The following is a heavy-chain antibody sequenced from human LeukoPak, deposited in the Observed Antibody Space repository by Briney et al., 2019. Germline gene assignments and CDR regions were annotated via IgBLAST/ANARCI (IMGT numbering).Heavy chain of an antibody. D-gene: IGHD6-6*01. J-gene: IGHJ4*02. V-gene: IGHV4-39*02. Sequence: PSGTLSLTCTVSGDSINNSSYYWGWIRQPPGKGLEWIGSIHYNGSTYYNPSLKSRVTISVDTFKNRLSLRLRSVTAADTAVYYCERGSIAPDYWGQGILVTVSS. CDR1: GDSINNSSYY. CDR2: IHYNGST. CDR3: ERGSIAPDY.